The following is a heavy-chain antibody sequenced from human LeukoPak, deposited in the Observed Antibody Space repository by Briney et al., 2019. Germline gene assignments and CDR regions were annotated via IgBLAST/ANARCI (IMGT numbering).Heavy chain of an antibody. CDR2: IWYDGSNK. CDR3: AKTIHYYYYMDV. Sequence: PGVSLSLSCAASGFTFNNYAIHWLRQAPGKGLEWVAVIWYDGSNKYYADSVKGRFTISRDNSKNTLYLQMNSLRAEDTAVYYCAKTIHYYYYMDVWGKGTTVTVSS. J-gene: IGHJ6*03. CDR1: GFTFNNYA. D-gene: IGHD4/OR15-4a*01. V-gene: IGHV3-33*08.